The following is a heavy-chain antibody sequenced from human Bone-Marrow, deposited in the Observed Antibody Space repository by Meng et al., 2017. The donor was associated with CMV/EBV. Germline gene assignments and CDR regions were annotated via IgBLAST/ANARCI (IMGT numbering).Heavy chain of an antibody. J-gene: IGHJ6*02. CDR1: GFTFSSYA. V-gene: IGHV3-30-3*01. Sequence: EGSLRLSCAASGFTFSSYAMHWVRQAPGKGLEWVAVITYDGSNKYYADSVKGRFTISRDNSKNTLYLQMNSLRAEDTAVYYCARGHRIAGRYYYGMDVWGQGTTVTVSS. CDR2: ITYDGSNK. D-gene: IGHD6-6*01. CDR3: ARGHRIAGRYYYGMDV.